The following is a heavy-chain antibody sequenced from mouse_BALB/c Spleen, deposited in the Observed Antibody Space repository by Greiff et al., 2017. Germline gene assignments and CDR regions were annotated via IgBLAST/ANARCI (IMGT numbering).Heavy chain of an antibody. CDR3: ARAEDDDGIYYDMDD. Sequence: EVKVEESGPDLVKPSPSLSPTCPVTGYSIPRGFSWHWLRQFPGTKLEWVGYLHYSGSTNYNPSLKSRISITRDTTKNQFFRQLNSVTTEDTATDYCARAEDDDGIYYDMDDWGEGTAVTVSS. D-gene: IGHD2-4*01. V-gene: IGHV3-1*02. CDR2: LHYSGST. CDR1: GYSIPRGFS. J-gene: IGHJ4*01.